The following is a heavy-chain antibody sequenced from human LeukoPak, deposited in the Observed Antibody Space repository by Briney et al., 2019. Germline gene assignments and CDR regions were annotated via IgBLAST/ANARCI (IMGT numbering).Heavy chain of an antibody. CDR1: GFTFSNAW. J-gene: IGHJ3*02. Sequence: GGSLRLSCAASGFTFSNAWMNWVRQAPGKGLEWVGRIKNKIASGTTDYAAPVKGRFTISRDDLKNTLFLQMNSLKTEDTAMYYCTTNDAFDIWGQGTMVTVSS. CDR3: TTNDAFDI. V-gene: IGHV3-15*01. CDR2: IKNKIASGTT.